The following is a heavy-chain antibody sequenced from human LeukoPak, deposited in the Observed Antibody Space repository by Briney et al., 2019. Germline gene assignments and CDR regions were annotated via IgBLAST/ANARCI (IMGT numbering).Heavy chain of an antibody. V-gene: IGHV3-48*04. CDR1: GFTFSSYS. CDR3: ARDSGDYYDSTGYFDY. D-gene: IGHD3-22*01. J-gene: IGHJ4*02. CDR2: ISGSSSSI. Sequence: PGGSLRLSCAASGFTFSSYSMNWVRQAPGKGLEWVSFISGSSSSIYYADSVKGRFTISRDNVKNLLYLQMNTLRAEDTAVYYCARDSGDYYDSTGYFDYWGQGTLVTVSS.